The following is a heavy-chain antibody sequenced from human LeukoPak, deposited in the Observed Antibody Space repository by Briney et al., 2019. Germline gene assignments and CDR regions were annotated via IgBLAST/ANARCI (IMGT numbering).Heavy chain of an antibody. CDR3: ARDPSWEWNWFGP. V-gene: IGHV4-59*01. CDR2: IYYSGST. CDR1: GGSISSYY. D-gene: IGHD3-3*01. Sequence: SETLSLTCTVSGGSISSYYWSWIRQPPGKGLEWIGYIYYSGSTNYNPSLKSRVTISVDTSKNQFSLKLSSVTAADTAVYYCARDPSWEWNWFGPWGQGTLVTVSS. J-gene: IGHJ5*02.